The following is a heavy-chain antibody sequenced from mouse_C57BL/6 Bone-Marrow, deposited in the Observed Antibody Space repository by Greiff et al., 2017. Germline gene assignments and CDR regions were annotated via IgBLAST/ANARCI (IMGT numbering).Heavy chain of an antibody. CDR2: ISSGGSYT. V-gene: IGHV5-6*01. CDR1: GFTFSSYG. D-gene: IGHD1-1*01. Sequence: EVHLVESGGDLVKPGGSLKLSCAASGFTFSSYGMSWVRQTPDKRLEWVATISSGGSYTYYPDSVKGRFTISRDNAKNTLYLQMSSLKSEDTAMYYCARLGTVVAKLDNWGQGTTLTVSS. CDR3: ARLGTVVAKLDN. J-gene: IGHJ2*01.